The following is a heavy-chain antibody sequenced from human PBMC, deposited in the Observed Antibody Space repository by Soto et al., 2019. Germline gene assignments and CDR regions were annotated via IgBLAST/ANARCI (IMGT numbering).Heavy chain of an antibody. CDR1: GFTGSRNY. Sequence: GSLRLSCAVSGFTGSRNYMNWVRQPPGKGPEWVSDIYSGGSTYYADSVKGRFTISRDNSKNTLYLQMNSLRAEDTAVYYCARERDGHNPNWFDLWGQGTLVTVSS. CDR3: ARERDGHNPNWFDL. J-gene: IGHJ5*02. D-gene: IGHD2-8*01. V-gene: IGHV3-53*01. CDR2: IYSGGST.